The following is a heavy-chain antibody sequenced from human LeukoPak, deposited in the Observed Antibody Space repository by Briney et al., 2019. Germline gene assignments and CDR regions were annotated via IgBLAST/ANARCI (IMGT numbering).Heavy chain of an antibody. Sequence: PSETLSLTCTVSGGSISGSGSSYYWVWIRQPPGKGLEWIESIYYSGSTYYNPSLKSRVTISVDTSKNQFSLKLSSVTAADTAVYFCARTPRYSGNYYNAFDIWGQGTTVTVSS. J-gene: IGHJ3*02. CDR1: GGSISGSGSSYY. D-gene: IGHD1-26*01. CDR2: IYYSGST. CDR3: ARTPRYSGNYYNAFDI. V-gene: IGHV4-39*01.